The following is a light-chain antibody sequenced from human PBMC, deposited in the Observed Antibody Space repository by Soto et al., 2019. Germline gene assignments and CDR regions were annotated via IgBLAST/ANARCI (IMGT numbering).Light chain of an antibody. CDR1: QGISTY. CDR3: QQSYRTPST. J-gene: IGKJ2*01. CDR2: AAS. Sequence: DIQMTQSPSSLSASVGDRVTITCRASQGISTYLVWYQQRQGRAPKLLIYAASSLLSGVPSRFSGSGSGTDFTLTTSSLQPEDFATYYCQQSYRTPSTFGQGTKLETK. V-gene: IGKV1-39*01.